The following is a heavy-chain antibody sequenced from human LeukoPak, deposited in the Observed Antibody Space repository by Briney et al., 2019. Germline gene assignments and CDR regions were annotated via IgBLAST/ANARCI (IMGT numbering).Heavy chain of an antibody. CDR2: IWYDGSNK. CDR1: GVTFSSSG. V-gene: IGHV3-33*01. CDR3: ARHLWEQWEPLRSPGPGDY. Sequence: GGALRLSCAEPGVTFSSSGMRWVRDTPGKGLERVADIWYDGSNKYYAESVRSRFTISRDNSKNTLYLQKRTLRAESTAVYYSARHLWEQWEPLRSPGPGDYRGQGTLATVPS. J-gene: IGHJ4*02. D-gene: IGHD1-26*01.